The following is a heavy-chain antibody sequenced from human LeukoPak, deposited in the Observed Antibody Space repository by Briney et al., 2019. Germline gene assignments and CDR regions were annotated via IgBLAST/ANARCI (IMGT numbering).Heavy chain of an antibody. Sequence: GTSLRLSCAASGFSFTSYGMHWVRQAPGKGLEWVALITYDGYYKYYSDSVKGRFTISSDTSKNTLYLQMNSLRAEDTAEYYCARDLSPVVRASPMGYWGQGTLVTVSS. CDR2: ITYDGYYK. CDR1: GFSFTSYG. D-gene: IGHD3-10*01. V-gene: IGHV3-30*03. J-gene: IGHJ4*02. CDR3: ARDLSPVVRASPMGY.